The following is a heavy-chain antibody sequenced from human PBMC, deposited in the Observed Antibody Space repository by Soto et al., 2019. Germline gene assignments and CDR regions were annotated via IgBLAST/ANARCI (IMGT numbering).Heavy chain of an antibody. D-gene: IGHD6-6*01. J-gene: IGHJ5*02. CDR1: GGSISSYY. CDR3: ARDRISSSSRWFDP. Sequence: GSLRLSCTVSGGSISSYYWSWIRQPPGKGLEWIGYIYYSGSTNYNPSLKSRVTISVDTSKNQFSLKLSSVTAADTAVYYCARDRISSSSRWFDPWGQGTLVTVSS. CDR2: IYYSGST. V-gene: IGHV4-59*01.